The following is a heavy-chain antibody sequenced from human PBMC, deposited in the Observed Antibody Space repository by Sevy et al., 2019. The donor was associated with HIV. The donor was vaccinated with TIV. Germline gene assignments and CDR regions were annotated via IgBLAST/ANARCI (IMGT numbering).Heavy chain of an antibody. J-gene: IGHJ4*02. Sequence: ASVKVSCKASGYTFTGYYIHWVRQAPGQGLEWMGWINPNSGGTYFAKKFRDSVTMTTDTSVNTAYMELRRLRFDDTAVYYCARMGDYYDSSGYYPLKFWGQGSLVTVSS. V-gene: IGHV1-2*02. CDR2: INPNSGGT. CDR1: GYTFTGYY. D-gene: IGHD3-22*01. CDR3: ARMGDYYDSSGYYPLKF.